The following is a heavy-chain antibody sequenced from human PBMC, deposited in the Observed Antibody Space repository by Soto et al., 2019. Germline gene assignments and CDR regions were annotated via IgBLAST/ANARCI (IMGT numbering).Heavy chain of an antibody. Sequence: PGGSLRLSCAASGFTFSSYAMHWVRQAPGKGLEWVAVISYDGSNKYYADSVKGRSTISRDNSKNTLYLQMNSLRAEDTAVYYCARDPRDLYCSGGSCSGWFDPWGQGTLVTVSS. CDR1: GFTFSSYA. D-gene: IGHD2-15*01. CDR3: ARDPRDLYCSGGSCSGWFDP. J-gene: IGHJ5*02. V-gene: IGHV3-30-3*01. CDR2: ISYDGSNK.